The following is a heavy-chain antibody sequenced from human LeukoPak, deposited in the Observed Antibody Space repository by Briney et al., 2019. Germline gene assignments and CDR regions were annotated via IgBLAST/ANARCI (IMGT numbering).Heavy chain of an antibody. J-gene: IGHJ4*02. Sequence: PGGSLRLSCAASGFTFSSYEMHWVRQTPGKGLEWVSYISSSGSTKYYADSVKGRFTISRDNAKNSLYLQMNSLRPEDTAVYYCARDLPYYYDSSGYDYWGQGTLVTVSS. V-gene: IGHV3-48*03. CDR2: ISSSGSTK. CDR1: GFTFSSYE. CDR3: ARDLPYYYDSSGYDY. D-gene: IGHD3-22*01.